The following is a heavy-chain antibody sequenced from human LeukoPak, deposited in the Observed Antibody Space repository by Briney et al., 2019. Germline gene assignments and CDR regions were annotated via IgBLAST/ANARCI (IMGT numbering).Heavy chain of an antibody. J-gene: IGHJ4*02. CDR2: IIPIFGTA. Sequence: SVKVSCKASGGTFSSYAISWVRQAPGQGLEWMGGIIPIFGTANYAQKFQGRVTITADKSTSTAYMELSSLRSEDTAVYYCARSRTYYDSSGYSIYYFDYWGQGTLVTVSS. D-gene: IGHD3-22*01. CDR3: ARSRTYYDSSGYSIYYFDY. V-gene: IGHV1-69*06. CDR1: GGTFSSYA.